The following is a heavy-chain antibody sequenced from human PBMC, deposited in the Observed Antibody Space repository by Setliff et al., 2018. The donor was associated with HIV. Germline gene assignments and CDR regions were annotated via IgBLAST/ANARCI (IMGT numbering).Heavy chain of an antibody. D-gene: IGHD3-10*01. J-gene: IGHJ5*02. Sequence: PSETLSLTCTVSGGSLNSGTYYWGWVRQPPGKGLEWIGEVHYSGRTAYNPSLQSRVAISVDMYRNQFFLRLASVTAADTSVYYCARHRAQRGSGTYYDDWFDPWGQGTLVTVSS. CDR2: VHYSGRT. CDR1: GGSLNSGTYY. V-gene: IGHV4-39*07. CDR3: ARHRAQRGSGTYYDDWFDP.